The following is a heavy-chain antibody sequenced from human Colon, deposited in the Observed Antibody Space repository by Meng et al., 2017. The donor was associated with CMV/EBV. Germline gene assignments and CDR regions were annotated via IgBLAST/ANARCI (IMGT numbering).Heavy chain of an antibody. Sequence: GESLKISCTASGMTFSNAWMSWVRQAPGKGLEWIGRIKSKIDGGTTDYAAPVKGRFSLSRDDSKNTLYLQMNSLRAEDTAVYYCAKDHGYSSSWLRYYYGMDVWGQGTTVTVSS. CDR3: AKDHGYSSSWLRYYYGMDV. V-gene: IGHV3-15*01. J-gene: IGHJ6*02. D-gene: IGHD6-13*01. CDR1: GMTFSNAW. CDR2: IKSKIDGGTT.